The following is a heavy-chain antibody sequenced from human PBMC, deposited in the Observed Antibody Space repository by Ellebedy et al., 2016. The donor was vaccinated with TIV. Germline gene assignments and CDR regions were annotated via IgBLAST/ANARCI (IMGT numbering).Heavy chain of an antibody. Sequence: GGSLRLXXAASGFTFSSYWMHWVRQAPGKGLVWVSRINSDGSSTSYADSVKGRFTISRDNAKNTLYLQMNSLRAEDTAVYYCAKSPSGFGELNFDYWGQGTLVTVSS. V-gene: IGHV3-74*01. CDR2: INSDGSST. CDR1: GFTFSSYW. D-gene: IGHD3-10*01. J-gene: IGHJ4*02. CDR3: AKSPSGFGELNFDY.